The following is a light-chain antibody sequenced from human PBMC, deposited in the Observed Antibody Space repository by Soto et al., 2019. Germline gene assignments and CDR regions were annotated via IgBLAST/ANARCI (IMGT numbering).Light chain of an antibody. CDR2: EVS. CDR3: MQSMRPPYT. V-gene: IGKV2D-29*01. CDR1: QSLLHSDGTTY. Sequence: IVVTQTPLSLSVTPGQPASISCKSSQSLLHSDGTTYLYWFLQRPGQAPQLLIHEVSNRFSGVPDRFSGSGSGTDFTLTVSRVEAEDVGTYYCMQSMRPPYTFGQGTKLEIK. J-gene: IGKJ2*01.